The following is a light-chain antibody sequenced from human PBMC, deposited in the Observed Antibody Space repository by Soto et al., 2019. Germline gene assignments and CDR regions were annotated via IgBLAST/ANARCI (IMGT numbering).Light chain of an antibody. CDR2: GAS. CDR1: QSLNRD. V-gene: IGKV3-15*01. Sequence: EIVMTQSPATLSVSPGERATLSCRASQSLNRDLAWYQQRPGQSPRLLIFGASIRAAGIPARFSGSGSGTEFTLTIDSLQSEDFATYYCQQANSFPLTFGGGTKVDI. CDR3: QQANSFPLT. J-gene: IGKJ4*01.